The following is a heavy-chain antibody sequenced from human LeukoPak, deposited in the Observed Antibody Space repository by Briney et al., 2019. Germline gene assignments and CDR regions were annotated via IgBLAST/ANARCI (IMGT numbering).Heavy chain of an antibody. J-gene: IGHJ3*02. CDR3: AKMSSMIVVVSQSAFDI. CDR1: GFTFSSYA. V-gene: IGHV3-23*01. D-gene: IGHD3-22*01. Sequence: PGGSLRLSCAASGFTFSSYAMSWVRQAPGKGLEWVAGISGSGNKTYYADFVKGRFIISRDKSKNTLFLQMSSLRAEDTAIYFCAKMSSMIVVVSQSAFDIWGQGTMVTVSS. CDR2: ISGSGNKT.